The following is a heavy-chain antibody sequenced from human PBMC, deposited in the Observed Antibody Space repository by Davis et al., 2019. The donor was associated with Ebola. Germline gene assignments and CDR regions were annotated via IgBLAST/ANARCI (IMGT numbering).Heavy chain of an antibody. J-gene: IGHJ4*02. Sequence: PGGSLTLSCPASGFTFRSHGLPCVRPAPGKGLEWVAFRRYDGSNKYYADSVKGRFTISRDNSKNTLYLQMNRLRAEDTAVYYCAKPDSGILFSGYWGQGTLVTVSS. V-gene: IGHV3-30*02. D-gene: IGHD3-10*01. CDR2: RRYDGSNK. CDR1: GFTFRSHG. CDR3: AKPDSGILFSGY.